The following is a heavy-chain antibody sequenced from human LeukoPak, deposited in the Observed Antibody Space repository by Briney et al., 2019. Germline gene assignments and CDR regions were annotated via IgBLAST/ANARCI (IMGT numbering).Heavy chain of an antibody. J-gene: IGHJ5*02. CDR2: IYYSGST. CDR3: ARQSWFDP. V-gene: IGHV4-59*01. Sequence: PSETLSLTCTVSGGSISSYYWSRIRQPPGKGLEWIGYIYYSGSTNYNPSLKSRVTISVDTSKNQFSLKLSSVTAADTAVYYCARQSWFDPWGQGTLVTVSS. CDR1: GGSISSYY.